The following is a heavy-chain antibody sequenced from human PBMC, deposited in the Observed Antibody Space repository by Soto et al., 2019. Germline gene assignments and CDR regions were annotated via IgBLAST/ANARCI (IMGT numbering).Heavy chain of an antibody. CDR3: VRRGGTSSSWYDD. CDR1: GFTFSSYI. V-gene: IGHV3-23*01. D-gene: IGHD6-13*01. CDR2: IVGSGAVT. Sequence: EVRLLESGGGLVQPGGSLRLSCAASGFTFSSYIMTWLRQPPGKGLEWVSEIVGSGAVTYYADSVKGRFTISRDNSESTLYLQMISLRADDTALYFCVRRGGTSSSWYDDWGQGTLVTVSS. J-gene: IGHJ4*02.